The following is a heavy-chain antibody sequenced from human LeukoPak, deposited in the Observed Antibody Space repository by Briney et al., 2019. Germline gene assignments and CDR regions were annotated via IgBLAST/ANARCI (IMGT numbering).Heavy chain of an antibody. D-gene: IGHD2-15*01. CDR1: GGSISSYY. J-gene: IGHJ4*02. CDR3: ARDEVRYCSGGSCYSGGYFDY. V-gene: IGHV4-59*01. Sequence: SETLPLTCTVSGGSISSYYWGWIRQPPGKGLEWIGYIYYSGSTNYNPSLKSRVTISVDTSKNQFSLKLSSVTAADTAVYYCARDEVRYCSGGSCYSGGYFDYWGQGTLVTVSS. CDR2: IYYSGST.